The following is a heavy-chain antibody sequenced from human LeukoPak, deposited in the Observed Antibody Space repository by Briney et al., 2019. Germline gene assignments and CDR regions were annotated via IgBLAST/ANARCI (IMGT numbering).Heavy chain of an antibody. V-gene: IGHV3-23*01. Sequence: GGSLRLSCADSGFTYSSYAMRWVRQAPGKALEWVSAISGSGGSTYYADSVKGRFTISRDNSKNTLYLQMNSLRAEDTAVYYCAKSLRWGFDYWGQGTLVTVSS. CDR2: ISGSGGST. D-gene: IGHD4-23*01. CDR3: AKSLRWGFDY. CDR1: GFTYSSYA. J-gene: IGHJ4*02.